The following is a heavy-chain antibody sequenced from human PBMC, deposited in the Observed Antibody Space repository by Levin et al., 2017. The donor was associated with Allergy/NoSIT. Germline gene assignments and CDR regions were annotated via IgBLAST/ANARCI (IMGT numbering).Heavy chain of an antibody. CDR3: AKGGPQGSITIVRTAVDY. Sequence: GESLKISCAASGFTFSSYAMSWVRQAPGKGLEWVSSISGSGGGTYYTDSVKGRFTISRDNSKNTMYLQMNSLRAEDTAVYYCAKGGPQGSITIVRTAVDYWGQGNLVTVSS. CDR1: GFTFSSYA. J-gene: IGHJ4*02. D-gene: IGHD3-10*01. CDR2: ISGSGGGT. V-gene: IGHV3-23*01.